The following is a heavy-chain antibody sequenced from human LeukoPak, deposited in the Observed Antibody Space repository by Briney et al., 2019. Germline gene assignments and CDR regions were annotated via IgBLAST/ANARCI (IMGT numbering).Heavy chain of an antibody. V-gene: IGHV1-18*04. D-gene: IGHD1-26*01. CDR2: ISAYNGNT. CDR3: ARTSGSYIS. CDR1: GYTFTRYY. Sequence: PLASVKVSCKAFGYTFTRYYMHCVRQAPGQGLEWMGWISAYNGNTNYAQKLQGRVTMTTDTSTSTAYMELRSLRSDDTAVYYCARTSGSYISWGQGTLVTVSS. J-gene: IGHJ4*02.